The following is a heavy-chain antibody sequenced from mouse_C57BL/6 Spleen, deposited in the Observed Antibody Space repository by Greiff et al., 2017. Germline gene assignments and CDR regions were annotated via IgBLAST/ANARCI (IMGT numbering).Heavy chain of an antibody. CDR3: ARFYYYGSSSYYAMDY. Sequence: VQLQQPGTELVKPGASVKLSCKASGYTFTSYWMHWVKQRPGQGLEWIGNINPSNGGTNYNEKFKSKATLTVDKSSSTAYMQLSSLTSEDSAVYYCARFYYYGSSSYYAMDYWGQGTSVTVSS. CDR2: INPSNGGT. V-gene: IGHV1-53*01. D-gene: IGHD1-1*01. J-gene: IGHJ4*01. CDR1: GYTFTSYW.